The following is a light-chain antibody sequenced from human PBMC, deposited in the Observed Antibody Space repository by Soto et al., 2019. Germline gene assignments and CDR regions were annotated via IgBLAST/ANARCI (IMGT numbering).Light chain of an antibody. V-gene: IGKV3-15*01. CDR1: QSVSSN. Sequence: EIVMTQSPATLSVSPGERATLSCSASQSVSSNLALYQQKPGQAPRLLIYGTSTRATGIPARFSGSGSGTEFTLTISSLQSEDFAVYYWQQYNNWPRTFGQGTKVEIK. J-gene: IGKJ1*01. CDR2: GTS. CDR3: QQYNNWPRT.